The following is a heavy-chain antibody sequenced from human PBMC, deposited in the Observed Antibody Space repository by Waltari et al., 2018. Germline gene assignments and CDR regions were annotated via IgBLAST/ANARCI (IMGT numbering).Heavy chain of an antibody. J-gene: IGHJ4*02. V-gene: IGHV3-48*03. D-gene: IGHD2-15*01. CDR2: ISSSGSTK. CDR1: GFTFSSYE. CDR3: ARDQTGGSCGDY. Sequence: EVQLVESGGGLVQPGGSLRLSCAASGFTFSSYEMNWVRQAPGKGLEGVSYISSSGSTKHYAAPVKGRFTIPRDNAKNSLYLQMNSLRAEDTAVYYCARDQTGGSCGDYWGQGTLVTVSS.